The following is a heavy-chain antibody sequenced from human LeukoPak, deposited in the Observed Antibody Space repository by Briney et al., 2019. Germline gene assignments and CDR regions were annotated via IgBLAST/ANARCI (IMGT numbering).Heavy chain of an antibody. V-gene: IGHV1-18*01. J-gene: IGHJ4*02. CDR2: ISAYNGNT. D-gene: IGHD1-26*01. CDR3: ARTVVRATVDY. Sequence: ASVKVSCKASGYTFTSYGISWVRQAPGQRLEWMGWISAYNGNTNYAQKLQGRVTMITETYTSTAYMELRRLRSDDTAVYYCARTVVRATVDYWGQGTLVTVSS. CDR1: GYTFTSYG.